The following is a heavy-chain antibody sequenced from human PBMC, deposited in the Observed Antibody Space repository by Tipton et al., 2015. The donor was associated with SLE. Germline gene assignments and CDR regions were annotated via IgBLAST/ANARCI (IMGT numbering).Heavy chain of an antibody. CDR2: IFYSGST. CDR1: GGSISNYY. J-gene: IGHJ4*02. Sequence: TLSLTCTVSGGSISNYYWSWIRQPPGKGLEWIGYIFYSGSTNSNPSLKSRVTISVDTSKNQFSLKLSSVTAADTAVYYCARRGVGAIDYWGQGTLVTVSS. CDR3: ARRGVGAIDY. D-gene: IGHD1-26*01. V-gene: IGHV4-59*12.